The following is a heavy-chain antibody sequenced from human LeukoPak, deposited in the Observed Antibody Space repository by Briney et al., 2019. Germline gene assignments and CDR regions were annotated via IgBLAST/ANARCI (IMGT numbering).Heavy chain of an antibody. Sequence: PGGSLRLSCAASGFTFSSYSMNWVRQAPGKGLEWVSSISSSSSYIYYADSVKGRFTISRDNAKNSLYLQMNSLRAEDMAVYYCARVEVPAALEDAFDIWGQGTMVTVSS. J-gene: IGHJ3*02. CDR1: GFTFSSYS. CDR3: ARVEVPAALEDAFDI. V-gene: IGHV3-21*01. D-gene: IGHD2-2*01. CDR2: ISSSSSYI.